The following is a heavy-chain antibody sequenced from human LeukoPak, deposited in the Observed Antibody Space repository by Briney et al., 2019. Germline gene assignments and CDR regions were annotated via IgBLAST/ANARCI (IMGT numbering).Heavy chain of an antibody. J-gene: IGHJ4*02. CDR3: ARGVYIAAAQYGY. CDR2: INHSGST. Sequence: PSETLSLTCAVYGGSFSGYYWSWIRQPPGKGLEWIGEINHSGSTNYNPSLKSRVTISVVTSRNQFSLKLNSVTAADTAVYYCARGVYIAAAQYGYWGQGTLVTVSS. CDR1: GGSFSGYY. D-gene: IGHD6-13*01. V-gene: IGHV4-34*01.